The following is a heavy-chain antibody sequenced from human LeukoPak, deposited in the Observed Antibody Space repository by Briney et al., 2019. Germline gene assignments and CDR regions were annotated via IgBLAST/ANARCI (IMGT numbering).Heavy chain of an antibody. CDR2: INTDGTTT. D-gene: IGHD2-2*03. Sequence: PGGSLRLSCAAPGFTFSSYWMYWVRQAPGKGLVCVSRINTDGTTTNYADSVKGRFTVSRDNAKNILYLQMNSLRAEDTAVYYCVRDGYCGTTSCAGPLWGQGTLVTVSS. CDR3: VRDGYCGTTSCAGPL. CDR1: GFTFSSYW. J-gene: IGHJ4*02. V-gene: IGHV3-74*01.